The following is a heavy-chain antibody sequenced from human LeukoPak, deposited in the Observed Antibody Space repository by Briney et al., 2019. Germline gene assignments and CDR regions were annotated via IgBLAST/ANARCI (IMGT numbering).Heavy chain of an antibody. CDR2: ISAYNGNT. Sequence: ASVKVSCKASGYTFTSYGISWVRQAPGQGLEWMGWISAYNGNTNYAQKLQGRVTMTTDTSTSTAYMELRSLRSDDTAVYYCARRKYYYDSSGPLETFDYWGQGTLATVSS. D-gene: IGHD3-22*01. CDR1: GYTFTSYG. V-gene: IGHV1-18*01. J-gene: IGHJ4*02. CDR3: ARRKYYYDSSGPLETFDY.